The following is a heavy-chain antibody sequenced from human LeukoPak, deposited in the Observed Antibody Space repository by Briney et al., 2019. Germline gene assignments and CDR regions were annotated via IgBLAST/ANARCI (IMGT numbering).Heavy chain of an antibody. J-gene: IGHJ5*02. Sequence: GGSLRLSCAAPGFTSSRFSFCWVRQAPGKGLERGSPITPKGDLIRYADSVKGRFTTSTDNAQNSLYLQMNILRVEDTSLYYCVIELDGSGSGSGREYYFDRWGQGTQVTVSS. V-gene: IGHV3-21*01. CDR3: VIELDGSGSGSGREYYFDR. CDR1: GFTSSRFS. D-gene: IGHD2/OR15-2a*01. CDR2: ITPKGDLI.